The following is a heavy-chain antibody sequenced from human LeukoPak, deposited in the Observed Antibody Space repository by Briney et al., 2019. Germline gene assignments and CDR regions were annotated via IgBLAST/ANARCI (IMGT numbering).Heavy chain of an antibody. CDR3: ARGRSVTASSPFDY. D-gene: IGHD4-17*01. CDR2: INPNSGGT. J-gene: IGHJ4*02. Sequence: ASVKVSCKASGYTVTGNYLHWVRQAPGQGLEWMGWINPNSGGTKHGQKFQGRVSMTRDTSISTAYLELSSLRSDDTAVYYCARGRSVTASSPFDYWGQGTLATVSS. V-gene: IGHV1-2*02. CDR1: GYTVTGNY.